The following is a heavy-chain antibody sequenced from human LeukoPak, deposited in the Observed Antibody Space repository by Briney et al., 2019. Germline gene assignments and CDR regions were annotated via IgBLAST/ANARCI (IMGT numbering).Heavy chain of an antibody. Sequence: GGSLKLSCAASGFTFSGSAMNWVRQASGKGLEWLGRIRSKADSYTTAYAASVKGRFIVSRDDSKNTAYLQMNSLKTEDTAVYYCRAAADLNDYWGQGTLVTVSS. V-gene: IGHV3-73*01. D-gene: IGHD6-13*01. CDR1: GFTFSGSA. J-gene: IGHJ4*02. CDR3: RAAADLNDY. CDR2: IRSKADSYTT.